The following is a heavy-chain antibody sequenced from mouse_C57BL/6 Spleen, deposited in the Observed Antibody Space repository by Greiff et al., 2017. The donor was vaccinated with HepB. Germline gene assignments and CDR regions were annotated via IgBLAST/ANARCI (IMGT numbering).Heavy chain of an antibody. CDR1: GYSITSGYY. J-gene: IGHJ1*03. D-gene: IGHD1-1*01. Sequence: EVKVEESGPGLVKPSQSLSLTCSVTGYSITSGYYWNWIRQFPGNKLEWMGYISYDGSNNYNPSLKNRISITRDTSKNQFFLKLNSVTTEDTATYYCARERSPYWYFDVWGTGTTVTVSS. CDR2: ISYDGSN. CDR3: ARERSPYWYFDV. V-gene: IGHV3-6*01.